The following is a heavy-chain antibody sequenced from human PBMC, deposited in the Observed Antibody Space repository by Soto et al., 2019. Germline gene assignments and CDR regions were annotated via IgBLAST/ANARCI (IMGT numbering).Heavy chain of an antibody. CDR2: IYYSGST. CDR3: AGHVDIVATNFDY. V-gene: IGHV4-59*01. J-gene: IGHJ4*02. Sequence: SETLSLTCTVSGGSISSYYWSWIRQPPGKGLEWIGYIYYSGSTNYNPSLKSRVTISVDTSKNQFSLKLSSVTAADTAVYYCAGHVDIVATNFDYWGQGTLVTVSS. CDR1: GGSISSYY. D-gene: IGHD5-12*01.